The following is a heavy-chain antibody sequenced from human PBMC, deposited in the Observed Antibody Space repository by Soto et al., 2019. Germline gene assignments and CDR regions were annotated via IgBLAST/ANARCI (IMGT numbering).Heavy chain of an antibody. CDR1: GGSISSSSYY. D-gene: IGHD3-10*01. J-gene: IGHJ4*02. CDR2: IYYSGST. Sequence: PSETLSLTCTVSGGSISSSSYYWGWIRQPPGKGLEWIGSIYYSGSTYYNPSLKSRVTISVDTSKNQFSLDLSSVTAADTAVYYCAGQGDTMVVPLYYFDYWGQGTLVTSPQ. CDR3: AGQGDTMVVPLYYFDY. V-gene: IGHV4-39*01.